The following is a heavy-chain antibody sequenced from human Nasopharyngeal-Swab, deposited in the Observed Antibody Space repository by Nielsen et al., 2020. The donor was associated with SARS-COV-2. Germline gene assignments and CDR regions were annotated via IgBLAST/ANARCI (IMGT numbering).Heavy chain of an antibody. J-gene: IGHJ4*02. CDR3: ARNDYGDFYFDY. V-gene: IGHV3-33*01. Sequence: GESLQISCAASGFTFSSYGMHWVRQAPGKGLEWVAVIWYDGSNKYYADSVKGRFTISRDNSKNTLYLQMNSLRAEDTAVYYCARNDYGDFYFDYWGQRTLVTVSS. CDR2: IWYDGSNK. CDR1: GFTFSSYG. D-gene: IGHD4-17*01.